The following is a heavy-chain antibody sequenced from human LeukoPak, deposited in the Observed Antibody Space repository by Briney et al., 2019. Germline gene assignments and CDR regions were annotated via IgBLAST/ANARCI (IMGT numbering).Heavy chain of an antibody. Sequence: GGSLRLSCAASGFTVSSNYMSWVRQALGKGLEWVSVIYSGGSTYYADSVKGRFTISRDNSKNTLYLQMNSLRAEDTAVYYCAGSYYVGYFDYWGQGTLVTVSS. CDR1: GFTVSSNY. CDR3: AGSYYVGYFDY. J-gene: IGHJ4*02. CDR2: IYSGGST. D-gene: IGHD1-26*01. V-gene: IGHV3-53*01.